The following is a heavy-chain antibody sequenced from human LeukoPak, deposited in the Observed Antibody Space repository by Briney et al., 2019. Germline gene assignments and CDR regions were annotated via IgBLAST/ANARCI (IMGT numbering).Heavy chain of an antibody. J-gene: IGHJ5*02. D-gene: IGHD3-9*01. V-gene: IGHV4-59*01. CDR3: ARNGYDILTRYSAAKFDP. Sequence: PSETLSLTCTVSGGSISSYYWSWIRQPPGKGLEWIGYIYYSGSTNYNPSLKSRVTISVDTSKNQFSLKLSSVTAADTAVYYCARNGYDILTRYSAAKFDPWGQGTLVTVSS. CDR2: IYYSGST. CDR1: GGSISSYY.